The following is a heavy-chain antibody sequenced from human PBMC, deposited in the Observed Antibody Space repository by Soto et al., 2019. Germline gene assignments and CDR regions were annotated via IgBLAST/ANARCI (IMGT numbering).Heavy chain of an antibody. V-gene: IGHV4-4*07. D-gene: IGHD3-22*01. J-gene: IGHJ2*01. CDR1: GGSINTYY. Sequence: SETLSLTCSVSGGSINTYYWNWIRQPAGKGLEWIGRIYTSGSTNYNPSLKSRVTMSVDTSKNQFSLKLSSVTAADTAVYYCARGVYYYESSGYYYGLSWYFDLWGRGTLVTVSS. CDR3: ARGVYYYESSGYYYGLSWYFDL. CDR2: IYTSGST.